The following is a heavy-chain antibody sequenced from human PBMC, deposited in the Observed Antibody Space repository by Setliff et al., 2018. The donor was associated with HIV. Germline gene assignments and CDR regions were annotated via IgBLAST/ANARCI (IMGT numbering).Heavy chain of an antibody. CDR1: GYSFTSYW. Sequence: GESLKISCKGSGYSFTSYWLGWVRQMPGKGPEWMGIIHPSDSDTRYSPSFQGQVTISADKSNSTAYLQWRSLKASDTAKYYCARIMYSSSWYGYYYYYYMDVWGKGTTVTVSS. CDR2: IHPSDSDT. J-gene: IGHJ6*03. D-gene: IGHD6-13*01. CDR3: ARIMYSSSWYGYYYYYYMDV. V-gene: IGHV5-51*01.